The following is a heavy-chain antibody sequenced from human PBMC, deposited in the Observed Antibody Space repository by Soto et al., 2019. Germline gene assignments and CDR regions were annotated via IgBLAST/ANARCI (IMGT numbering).Heavy chain of an antibody. CDR1: GFTFSSYG. CDR2: IWYDGSNK. D-gene: IGHD6-13*01. Sequence: QVQLVESGGGVVQPGRSLRLSCAASGFTFSSYGMHWVRQAPGKGLEWVAVIWYDGSNKYYADSVKGRFTISRDNSKNTLYLQMNSLRAEDTAVYYCARGGIAAAATGYYYYGMDVWGQGTTVTVSS. CDR3: ARGGIAAAATGYYYYGMDV. J-gene: IGHJ6*02. V-gene: IGHV3-33*01.